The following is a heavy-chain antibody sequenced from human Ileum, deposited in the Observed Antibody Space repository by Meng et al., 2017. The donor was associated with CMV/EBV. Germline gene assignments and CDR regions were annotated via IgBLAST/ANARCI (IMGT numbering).Heavy chain of an antibody. V-gene: IGHV1-2*02. CDR3: ARDIYNSGWLLAF. CDR1: GYTFTGYY. J-gene: IGHJ1*01. D-gene: IGHD6-19*01. Sequence: ASVKVSCKASGYTFTGYYMHWVRQDPGQGLEYIGWINPNGGATGYTQKFQDRVTMTRDTSISTAYMELSRLTSDDTAKYYCARDIYNSGWLLAFWGQGTLVTVSS. CDR2: INPNGGAT.